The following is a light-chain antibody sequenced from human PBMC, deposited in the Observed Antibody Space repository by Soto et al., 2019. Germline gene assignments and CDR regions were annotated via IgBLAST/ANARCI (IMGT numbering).Light chain of an antibody. CDR3: SSYTRSSNHGGF. J-gene: IGLJ1*01. V-gene: IGLV2-14*01. Sequence: QSALTPPASVSGSPGQSITISCTGTSSDVGGYNYVSWYQQHPGKAPKLMIYEVSNRPSGGSNRFSGSKSGNTASLTIAGLQAEDEADYYCSSYTRSSNHGGFFGTGTKLTVL. CDR1: SSDVGGYNY. CDR2: EVS.